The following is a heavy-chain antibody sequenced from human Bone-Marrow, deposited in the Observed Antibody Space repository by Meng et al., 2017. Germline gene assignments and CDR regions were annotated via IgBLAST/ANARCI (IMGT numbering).Heavy chain of an antibody. CDR2: IIPIFGTA. CDR3: ARGPASGDYGWFDP. D-gene: IGHD4-17*01. Sequence: QLVQVWRWGNQPGSSVKVSCKASGGPFSSVAIGWVRQAPGQGLEWMGGIIPIFGTANYAQKFQGRVTITTDESTSTAYMELSSLRSEDTAVYYCARGPASGDYGWFDPWGQGTLVTVSS. V-gene: IGHV1-69*05. CDR1: GGPFSSVA. J-gene: IGHJ5*02.